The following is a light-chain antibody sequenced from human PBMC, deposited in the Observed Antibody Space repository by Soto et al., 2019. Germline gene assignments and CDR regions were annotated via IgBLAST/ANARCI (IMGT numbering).Light chain of an antibody. CDR2: DAS. V-gene: IGKV1-5*01. CDR3: HQYHEYPWT. Sequence: DIQMTQSPSTLPASVGDRVTITCRASQSVSSWVAWYQQRPGKPPEVLMYDASSLESGVPAGFSGSGSGTEFTLAINSLQPDDFATYCCHQYHEYPWTFGQGTKG. CDR1: QSVSSW. J-gene: IGKJ1*01.